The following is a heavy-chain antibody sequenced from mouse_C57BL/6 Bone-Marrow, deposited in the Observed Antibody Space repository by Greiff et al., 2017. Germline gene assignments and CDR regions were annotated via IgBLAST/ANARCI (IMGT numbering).Heavy chain of an antibody. CDR2: INPYNGGT. CDR1: GYTFTDYY. J-gene: IGHJ3*01. Sequence: EVQLQQSGPVLVKPGASVKMSCKASGYTFTDYYMNWVKQSHGKSLEWIGVINPYNGGTSYNQKFKGKATLTVDKSSSTAYMELNSLTSEDSAVYYCAITGPWFAYWGQGTLVTVSA. V-gene: IGHV1-19*01. CDR3: AITGPWFAY. D-gene: IGHD4-1*01.